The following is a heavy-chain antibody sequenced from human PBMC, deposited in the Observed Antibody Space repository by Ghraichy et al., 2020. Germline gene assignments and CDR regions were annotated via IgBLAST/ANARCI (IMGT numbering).Heavy chain of an antibody. V-gene: IGHV4-59*01. J-gene: IGHJ6*02. CDR3: ARGGFRDDGNNYYYYGMDV. CDR2: IYYSGST. CDR1: GGSISSYY. D-gene: IGHD4-17*01. Sequence: SQTLSLTCTVSGGSISSYYWSWIRQPPGKGLEWIGYIYYSGSTNYNPSLKSRVTISVDTSKNQFSLKLSPVTAADPAVYYWARGGFRDDGNNYYYYGMDVWGQGTTVTVSS.